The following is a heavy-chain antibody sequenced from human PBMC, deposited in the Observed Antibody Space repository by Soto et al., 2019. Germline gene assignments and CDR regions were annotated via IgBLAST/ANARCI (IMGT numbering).Heavy chain of an antibody. CDR3: ARAGSKGSVDY. D-gene: IGHD3-10*01. CDR1: DFIFSTYW. Sequence: WGSLLVSCASSDFIFSTYWMSWVRQAPGKGLERVANINEEGSEKYYVDSVKGRFTISRDNARDSLYLQMNSLRVDETAVYYCARAGSKGSVDYWGQGTMVTVSS. V-gene: IGHV3-7*03. CDR2: INEEGSEK. J-gene: IGHJ4*02.